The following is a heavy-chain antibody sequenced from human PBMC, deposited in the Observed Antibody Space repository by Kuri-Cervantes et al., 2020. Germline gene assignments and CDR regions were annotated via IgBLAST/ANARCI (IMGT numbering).Heavy chain of an antibody. CDR2: ISSSSSYI. J-gene: IGHJ4*02. D-gene: IGHD2-2*01. CDR3: ARDLFGALVVPAAIHY. Sequence: GESLKISCAASGFTFSGSAMHWVRQASGKGLEWVSSISSSSSYIYYAGSVKGRFTISRDNAKNSLYLQMNSLRAEDTAVYYCARDLFGALVVPAAIHYWGQGTLVTVSS. CDR1: GFTFSGSA. V-gene: IGHV3-21*01.